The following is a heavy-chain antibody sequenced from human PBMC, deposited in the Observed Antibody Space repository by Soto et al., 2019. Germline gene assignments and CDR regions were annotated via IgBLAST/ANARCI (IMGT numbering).Heavy chain of an antibody. CDR1: GFSFSSFS. J-gene: IGHJ4*02. V-gene: IGHV3-48*03. D-gene: IGHD5-18*01. Sequence: GGSLRLSCEASGFSFSSFSMNWVRQAPGRGLEWVSYISDDGASIYYADSLKGRFTISRDNAKNSLSLQMNNLRAEDTAVYYCARENSVQAWLHHFDHWGLGTLVTVSS. CDR2: ISDDGASI. CDR3: ARENSVQAWLHHFDH.